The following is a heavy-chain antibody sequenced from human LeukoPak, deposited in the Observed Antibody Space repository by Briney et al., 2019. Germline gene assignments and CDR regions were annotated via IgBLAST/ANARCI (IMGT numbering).Heavy chain of an antibody. CDR3: ARTGCCGYDDAFDI. Sequence: GGSLSCSSSAAAFTCNSNAMSRLAQAPGKELEWGIVISGSGGSTYYAASVKGRFTISRDNSKNTLYLQMNSLRAEDTGVYYCARTGCCGYDDAFDIWGQGAMVTVFS. V-gene: IGHV3-23*01. CDR1: AFTCNSNA. CDR2: ISGSGGST. J-gene: IGHJ3*02. D-gene: IGHD5-12*01.